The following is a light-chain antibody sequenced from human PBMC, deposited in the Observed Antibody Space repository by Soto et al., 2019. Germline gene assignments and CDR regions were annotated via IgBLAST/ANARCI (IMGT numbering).Light chain of an antibody. Sequence: EIVMTQSPATLSVSPGERATLSCRASQSVSSNLAWYQQKPGQAPRLLIYGASTRATGIPARFSGSASGKEFTLTISSLQSEDFAVYYCQQYNNWPYTFGKGTKLEIK. J-gene: IGKJ2*01. V-gene: IGKV3-15*01. CDR2: GAS. CDR1: QSVSSN. CDR3: QQYNNWPYT.